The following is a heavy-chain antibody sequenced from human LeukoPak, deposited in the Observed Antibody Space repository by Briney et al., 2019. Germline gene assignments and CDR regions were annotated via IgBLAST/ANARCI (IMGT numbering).Heavy chain of an antibody. CDR1: GGSIGTYY. J-gene: IGHJ4*02. Sequence: SETLSLTCTVSGGSIGTYYWSWIRQSPGKGLEWIGYIYVTGARYNPYLQSRVTISVDTSRTQFSLKLSSVTAADTAFYYCARGNNFFDYWGQGTLVTVSS. CDR2: IYVTGA. CDR3: ARGNNFFDY. V-gene: IGHV4-59*12.